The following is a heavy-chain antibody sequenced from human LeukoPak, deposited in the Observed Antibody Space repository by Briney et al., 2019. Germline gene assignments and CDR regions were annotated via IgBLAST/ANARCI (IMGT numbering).Heavy chain of an antibody. J-gene: IGHJ3*01. CDR3: AKPLTSYSSGFSDAFDV. Sequence: GGSLRLSCAASGFTFSIYAMHWVRQAPGKGLEHVSTITTNGGNTYYADSVKGRFTNSRDNSKDTLFLQLGRLRAEDIGVYYCAKPLTSYSSGFSDAFDVWGHGTMVTVSS. CDR1: GFTFSIYA. V-gene: IGHV3-64*02. D-gene: IGHD5-18*01. CDR2: ITTNGGNT.